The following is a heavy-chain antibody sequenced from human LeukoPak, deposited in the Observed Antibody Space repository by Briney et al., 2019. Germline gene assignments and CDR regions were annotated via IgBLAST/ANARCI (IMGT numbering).Heavy chain of an antibody. V-gene: IGHV1-69*04. CDR1: GGTFSSYA. Sequence: GASVKVSCKASGGTFSSYAISWVRQAPGQGLEWMGRIIPILGIANYAQKFQGRVTITADKSTSTAYMELSSLRSEDTAVYYCAKESKDYGDDVTEDLDYFDYWGQGTLVTVSS. D-gene: IGHD4/OR15-4a*01. J-gene: IGHJ4*02. CDR2: IIPILGIA. CDR3: AKESKDYGDDVTEDLDYFDY.